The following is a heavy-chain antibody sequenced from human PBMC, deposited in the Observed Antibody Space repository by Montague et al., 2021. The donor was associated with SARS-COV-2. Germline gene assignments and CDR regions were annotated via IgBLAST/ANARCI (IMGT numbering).Heavy chain of an antibody. CDR1: GFTFSSYW. CDR3: ITMIVVAEDYFDY. V-gene: IGHV3-74*01. Sequence: SLRLSWAAPGFTFSSYWMHWVRQAPGKGLVWVSRINSDGSSTSYADSVKGRFTISRDNAKNTLYLQMNSLRAEDTAVYYCITMIVVAEDYFDYWGQGTLVTVSS. J-gene: IGHJ4*02. D-gene: IGHD3-22*01. CDR2: INSDGSST.